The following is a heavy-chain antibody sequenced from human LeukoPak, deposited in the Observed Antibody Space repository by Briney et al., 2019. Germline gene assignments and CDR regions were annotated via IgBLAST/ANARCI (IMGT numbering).Heavy chain of an antibody. CDR2: INHSGRT. CDR3: ARGNIVVVPAAMRVGPYYYYGMDV. V-gene: IGHV4-34*01. CDR1: GGSFSGYY. D-gene: IGHD2-2*01. Sequence: SETLSLTCAVYGGSFSGYYWSWIRQPPGKGLEWMGEINHSGRTNYNPPPKSRVNISVDTSKNQFSLKLSSVTAADTAVYYCARGNIVVVPAAMRVGPYYYYGMDVWGQGTTVTVSS. J-gene: IGHJ6*02.